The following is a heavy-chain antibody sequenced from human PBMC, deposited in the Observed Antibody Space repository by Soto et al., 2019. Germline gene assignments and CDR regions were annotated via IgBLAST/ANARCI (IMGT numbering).Heavy chain of an antibody. CDR2: ISGNGGST. V-gene: IGHV3-23*01. D-gene: IGHD1-1*01. Sequence: GGSLRLSCGASGFTFSFYAISWVRQAPGKGLEWVSGISGNGGSTYYADSAKGRFTISRDNFKNTLYLQMNSLRAEDTAIYYCAKDQGTGAFDSWGQGTLVTVSS. CDR1: GFTFSFYA. CDR3: AKDQGTGAFDS. J-gene: IGHJ4*02.